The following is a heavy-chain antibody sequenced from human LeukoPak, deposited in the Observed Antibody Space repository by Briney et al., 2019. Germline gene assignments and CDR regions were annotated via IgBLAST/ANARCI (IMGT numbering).Heavy chain of an antibody. Sequence: GGSLRLSCAASGFTVSSNYMSWVRQAPGKGLEWVSVIYSGGSTYYADSVKGRFTISRDNSKNTLYLQMNSLRGEDTAVYYCAKDFRIGYSAHFDYWGQGALVTVSS. J-gene: IGHJ4*02. CDR3: AKDFRIGYSAHFDY. CDR1: GFTVSSNY. V-gene: IGHV3-53*01. CDR2: IYSGGST. D-gene: IGHD2-21*01.